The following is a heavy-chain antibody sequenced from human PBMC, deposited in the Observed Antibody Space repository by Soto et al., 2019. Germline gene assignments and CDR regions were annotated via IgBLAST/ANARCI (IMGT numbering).Heavy chain of an antibody. V-gene: IGHV1-2*02. CDR1: GYTFIGYY. J-gene: IGHJ5*02. D-gene: IGHD1-26*01. CDR3: GRDDVGATPLGWFDP. Sequence: GASVKVSCKTSGYTFIGYYMHWVRQAPGQGLEWMGWMNPRSGDTNYAQKFQGRVTMTRDASFTTAYMELRRLRSDDTAVYFCGRDDVGATPLGWFDPWGQGTLVTVSS. CDR2: MNPRSGDT.